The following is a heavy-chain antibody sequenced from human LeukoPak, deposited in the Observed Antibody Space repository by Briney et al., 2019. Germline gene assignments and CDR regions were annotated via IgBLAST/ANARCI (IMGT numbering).Heavy chain of an antibody. Sequence: GASVKVSCKASGYTFTGYYMHWVRQAPGQGLEWMGRINPNSGGTNYAQKFQGRLTMTRDTPISTAYMELSRLRSDDTAVYYCARVLAVTTYYYDSSGYSPFDYWGQGTLVTVSS. D-gene: IGHD3-22*01. CDR2: INPNSGGT. J-gene: IGHJ4*02. V-gene: IGHV1-2*06. CDR3: ARVLAVTTYYYDSSGYSPFDY. CDR1: GYTFTGYY.